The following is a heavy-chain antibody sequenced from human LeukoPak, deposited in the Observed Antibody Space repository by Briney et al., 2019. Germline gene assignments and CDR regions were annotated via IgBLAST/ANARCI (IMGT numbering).Heavy chain of an antibody. V-gene: IGHV4-59*01. CDR3: ASLRLDWNDNYD. D-gene: IGHD1-1*01. Sequence: PSETLSLTCTVSGGSIRSYYWSWIRQPPGKGLEWIGYVYYSGTTNYNPSFQSRVTISIDTSKNQFSLNLNSVTAADTAVYYCASLRLDWNDNYDWGQWTMVT. CDR2: VYYSGTT. J-gene: IGHJ3*01. CDR1: GGSIRSYY.